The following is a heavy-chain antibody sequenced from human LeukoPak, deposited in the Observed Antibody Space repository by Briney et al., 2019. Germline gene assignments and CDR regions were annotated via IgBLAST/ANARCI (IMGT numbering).Heavy chain of an antibody. CDR1: GFTFSSYG. CDR2: IRYEGSNK. D-gene: IGHD2-2*02. V-gene: IGHV3-30*02. CDR3: AKDYCSSTSCYIDY. Sequence: GGSLRLSCAASGFTFSSYGMHWVRQAPGKWLEWVAFIRYEGSNKYYADSVKGRFTISRDNSKNTLYLQMNSLRAEDTAVYYCAKDYCSSTSCYIDYWGQGTLVTVSS. J-gene: IGHJ4*02.